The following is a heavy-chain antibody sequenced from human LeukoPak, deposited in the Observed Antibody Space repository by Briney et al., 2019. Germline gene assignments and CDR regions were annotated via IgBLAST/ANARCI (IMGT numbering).Heavy chain of an antibody. CDR3: ARADQELNYYGSGSYYFGIDY. J-gene: IGHJ4*02. D-gene: IGHD3-10*01. CDR2: ISAYNGDT. Sequence: GASVTVSCKASGYTFNSFAISWVRQAPGQGLEWMGWISAYNGDTHYTEKFQGRLAMFTDTSTSTAYMELSSLRSEDTAVYYCARADQELNYYGSGSYYFGIDYWGQGTLVTVSS. V-gene: IGHV1-18*01. CDR1: GYTFNSFA.